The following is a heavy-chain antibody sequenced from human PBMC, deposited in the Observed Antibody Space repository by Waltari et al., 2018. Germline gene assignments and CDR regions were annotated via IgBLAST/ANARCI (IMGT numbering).Heavy chain of an antibody. CDR2: IYHSGNT. D-gene: IGHD7-27*01. V-gene: IGHV4-38-2*01. CDR1: GYSISSGYY. Sequence: QVQLQESGPGLVKPSETLSLTCAVSGYSISSGYYWGWIRQPPGKGLEWIGSIYHSGNTYYNPSLKSRVTISVDTSKNQFSLKLSSVTAADTAVYYCARAQTGSFDYWGQGTLVTVSS. CDR3: ARAQTGSFDY. J-gene: IGHJ4*02.